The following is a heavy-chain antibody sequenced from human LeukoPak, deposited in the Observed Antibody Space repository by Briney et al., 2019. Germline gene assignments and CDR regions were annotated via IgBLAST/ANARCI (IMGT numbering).Heavy chain of an antibody. CDR3: ARDGKRALMISPRGARPYYFDY. CDR2: IYTSGST. Sequence: SETLSLTCTVSGGSISSYYWNWIRQPAGKGLEWIGRIYTSGSTNYNPPLKSRVTMSVDTSKNQFSLKLSSVTAADTAVYYCARDGKRALMISPRGARPYYFDYWGQGTLVSVSS. CDR1: GGSISSYY. J-gene: IGHJ4*02. D-gene: IGHD3-10*01. V-gene: IGHV4-4*07.